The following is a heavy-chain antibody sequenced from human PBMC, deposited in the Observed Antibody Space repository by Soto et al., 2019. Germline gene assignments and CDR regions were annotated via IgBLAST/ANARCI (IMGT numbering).Heavy chain of an antibody. CDR1: GYTFTGYY. D-gene: IGHD3-16*02. CDR2: INPNSGGT. V-gene: IGHV1-2*04. J-gene: IGHJ4*02. CDR3: ARAPPIMITFGGVIVPLDY. Sequence: QVQLVQSGAEVKKPGASVKVSCKASGYTFTGYYMHWVRQAPGQGLEWMGWINPNSGGTNYAQKFQGWVTMTRDTSISTAYMELSRLRSDDTAVYYCARAPPIMITFGGVIVPLDYWGQGTLVTVSS.